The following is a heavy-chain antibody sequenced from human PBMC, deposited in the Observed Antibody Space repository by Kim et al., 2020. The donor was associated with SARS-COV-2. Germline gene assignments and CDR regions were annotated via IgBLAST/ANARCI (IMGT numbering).Heavy chain of an antibody. CDR2: ISYSGRT. CDR3: ARGIFGVVIIPYYYYYMDV. CDR1: GGSISSNDYY. J-gene: IGHJ6*03. D-gene: IGHD3-3*01. Sequence: SETLSLTCTVSGGSISSNDYYWDWIRQPPGKGLEWIGSISYSGRTYYNPSLKSRVTISVDTSKNQISLKLSSVTAADTSVYYCARGIFGVVIIPYYYYYMDVWGKGTTVTVSS. V-gene: IGHV4-39*01.